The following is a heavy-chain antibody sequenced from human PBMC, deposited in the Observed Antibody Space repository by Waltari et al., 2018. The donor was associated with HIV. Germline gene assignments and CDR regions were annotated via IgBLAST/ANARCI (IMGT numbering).Heavy chain of an antibody. V-gene: IGHV3-30-3*01. CDR3: ARGATLGWYFDY. CDR1: GFPFSSYA. Sequence: QVQLVESGGGVVQPGRSLRRSCAAAGFPFSSYAIHWVRQVPGKGLEWVAVISSDGSNKYYADSVKGRFTISRDNSKSTLYLQMNSLRAEDTAVYYCARGATLGWYFDYWGQGTLVTVSS. CDR2: ISSDGSNK. D-gene: IGHD1-26*01. J-gene: IGHJ4*02.